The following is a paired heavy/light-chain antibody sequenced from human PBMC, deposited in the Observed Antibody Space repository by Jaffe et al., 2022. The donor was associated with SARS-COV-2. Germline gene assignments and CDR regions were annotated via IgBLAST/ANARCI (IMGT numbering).Light chain of an antibody. CDR3: QSSDSSGTYV. CDR1: ALPKQY. V-gene: IGLV3-25*03. Sequence: SYELTQPPSVSVSPGQTARITCSADALPKQYVHWYQQKPGQAPVLAIYKDSERPSGIPERFSGSRSGTIVTLTISGVQAEDEADYYCQSSDSSGTYVFGGGTKVTVL. J-gene: IGLJ3*02. CDR2: KDS.
Heavy chain of an antibody. D-gene: IGHD3-22*01. CDR2: INHSGKT. J-gene: IGHJ1*01. V-gene: IGHV4-34*01. CDR1: GGSFSGYY. Sequence: QVQLQQWGAGLLAPSETLSLTCAVYGGSFSGYYWSWIRQPPGKGLEWIGEINHSGKTNFNPSLKSRVTTSLDTSKNQFSLRLSAVTAADTAVYYCARDGGSGYYHAFQRWGQGTPVIVSS. CDR3: ARDGGSGYYHAFQR.